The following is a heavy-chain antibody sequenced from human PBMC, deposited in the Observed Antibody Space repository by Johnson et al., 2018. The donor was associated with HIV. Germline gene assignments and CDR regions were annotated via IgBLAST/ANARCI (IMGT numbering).Heavy chain of an antibody. CDR1: RFTFTDHY. D-gene: IGHD2-21*01. CDR3: AKEGSHIAFDS. Sequence: VQLVESGGGLVKTGGSLRLSCAASRFTFTDHYMSWIRQAPGKGLEWVSGISWNSGSIGYADSVKGLFTISRDNAKNSLYLQMNSLRAEDTALYYCAKEGSHIAFDSWGQGTMVTVSS. CDR2: ISWNSGSI. V-gene: IGHV3-9*01. J-gene: IGHJ3*02.